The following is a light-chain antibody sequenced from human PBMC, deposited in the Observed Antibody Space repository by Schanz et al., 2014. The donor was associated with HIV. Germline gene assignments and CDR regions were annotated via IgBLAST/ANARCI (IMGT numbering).Light chain of an antibody. CDR3: QSYAGS. V-gene: IGKV3-20*01. CDR2: GAS. J-gene: IGKJ3*01. Sequence: EIVLTQSPRTLSLSPGEVGTLSCRASQSISTHLAWYQQKPGQAPTLLIYGASKRATGIPDRFIGSGSGTDFTLTINRLEPEDFAVYYCQSYAGSFGPGTKVD. CDR1: QSISTH.